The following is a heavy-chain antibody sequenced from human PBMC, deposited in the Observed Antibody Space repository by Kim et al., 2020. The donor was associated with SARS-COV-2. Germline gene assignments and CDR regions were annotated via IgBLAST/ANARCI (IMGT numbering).Heavy chain of an antibody. D-gene: IGHD3-9*01. V-gene: IGHV3-7*01. CDR2: IKQDGSEK. Sequence: GGSLRLSCAASGFTYSNSWMSWVRQAPGKGLEWVSNIKQDGSEKYYVDSVKGRFTISRDNAKNSLSLQMNSLRAEDTAVYYCARVEVLLRYFDWPHFDY. J-gene: IGHJ4*01. CDR3: ARVEVLLRYFDWPHFDY. CDR1: GFTYSNSW.